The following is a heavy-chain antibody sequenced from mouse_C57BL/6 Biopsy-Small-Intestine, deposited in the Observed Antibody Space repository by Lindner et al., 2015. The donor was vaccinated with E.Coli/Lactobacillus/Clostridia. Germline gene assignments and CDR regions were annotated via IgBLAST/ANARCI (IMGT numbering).Heavy chain of an antibody. J-gene: IGHJ3*01. CDR2: INPGSGGT. CDR1: GYAFTNFL. CDR3: ATYGNSAY. D-gene: IGHD2-1*01. Sequence: VQLQESGAELVRPGTSVRVSCKASGYAFTNFLIEWIKQRPGQGLEWIGVINPGSGGTDLNEKFKARATLTADKSSSTAYMQLSSLTSEDSAVYFCATYGNSAYWGQGTLVTVSA. V-gene: IGHV1-54*01.